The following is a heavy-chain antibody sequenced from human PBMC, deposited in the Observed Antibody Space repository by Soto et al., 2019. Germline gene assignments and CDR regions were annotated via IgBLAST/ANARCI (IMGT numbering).Heavy chain of an antibody. CDR1: GFIFSSYN. V-gene: IGHV3-21*01. D-gene: IGHD2-8*01. Sequence: EVRLVESGGGLVKPGGSLRLSCAASGFIFSSYNMNWVRQAPGKGLEWVSSVSGSSSDIYYADSVKGRFTISRDNAKNSLYLQSNSLRAEDTAVYYCASSPPGTTYAIYYFDYWGQGTLVTVSS. CDR3: ASSPPGTTYAIYYFDY. J-gene: IGHJ4*02. CDR2: VSGSSSDI.